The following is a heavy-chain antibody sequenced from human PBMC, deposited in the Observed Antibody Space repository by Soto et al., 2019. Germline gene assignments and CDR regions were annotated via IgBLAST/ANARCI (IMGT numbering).Heavy chain of an antibody. CDR3: ARGIIVGGWYPYYFDY. D-gene: IGHD6-19*01. Sequence: ASVKVSCKASGYAFITYAMHWVRQAPGQRLEWMGWINAGNGNTKYSQKFQGRVSITRDTSASTAYMELSSLRSEDTAVYYCARGIIVGGWYPYYFDYWGQGTLVTVSS. CDR2: INAGNGNT. V-gene: IGHV1-3*01. CDR1: GYAFITYA. J-gene: IGHJ4*02.